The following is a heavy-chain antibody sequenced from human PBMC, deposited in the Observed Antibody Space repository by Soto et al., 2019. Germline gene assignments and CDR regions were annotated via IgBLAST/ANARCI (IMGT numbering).Heavy chain of an antibody. J-gene: IGHJ4*02. Sequence: GGSLRLSCAASGFTFSSYWMSWVRQAPGKGLEWVANIKQDGSEKYYVDSVKGRFTISRDNAKNSLYLQMNSLRAEDTAVYYCAKDQENSSGWLRVYFDYWGQGTLVTVSS. D-gene: IGHD6-19*01. V-gene: IGHV3-7*01. CDR3: AKDQENSSGWLRVYFDY. CDR1: GFTFSSYW. CDR2: IKQDGSEK.